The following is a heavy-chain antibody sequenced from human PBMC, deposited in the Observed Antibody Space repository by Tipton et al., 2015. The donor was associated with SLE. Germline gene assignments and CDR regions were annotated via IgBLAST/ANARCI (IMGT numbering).Heavy chain of an antibody. CDR3: ARGGSYYWYFDL. CDR1: GFTFSSYW. V-gene: IGHV3-74*01. J-gene: IGHJ2*01. CDR2: INSDGSST. D-gene: IGHD1-26*01. Sequence: SLRLSCAASGFTFSSYWMHWVRQAPGKGLVWVSRINSDGSSTSYADSVKGRFTISRDNAKNTLYLQMNSLRAEDTAVYYCARGGSYYWYFDLWGRGTLVTVSS.